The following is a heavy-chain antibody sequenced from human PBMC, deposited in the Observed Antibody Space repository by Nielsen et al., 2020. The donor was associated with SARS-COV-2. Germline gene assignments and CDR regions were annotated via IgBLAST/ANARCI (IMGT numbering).Heavy chain of an antibody. CDR1: GGSISSGSYY. V-gene: IGHV4-61*02. CDR2: IYTSGST. CDR3: ARDSVAAAGQQYLYYYYGMDV. J-gene: IGHJ6*02. D-gene: IGHD6-13*01. Sequence: SETLSLTCTVSGGSISSGSYYWSWIRKPAGKGLEWSGRIYTSGSTNYNPSLKSRVTISVDTSKNQFSLKLSSVTAADTAVYYCARDSVAAAGQQYLYYYYGMDVWGQGTTVTVSS.